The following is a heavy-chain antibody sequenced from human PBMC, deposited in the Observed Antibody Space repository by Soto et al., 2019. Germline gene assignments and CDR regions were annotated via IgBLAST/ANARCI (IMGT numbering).Heavy chain of an antibody. Sequence: PSETLSLTCTVSGGSISSSSYYWGWIRQPPGKGLEWIASIHYSGSTYYNPSLKSRVTISVDTSKNQFSLKLSSVTATDTAVYYCARDILTTYSVYYGLDVWGQGTTVTVSS. CDR2: IHYSGST. V-gene: IGHV4-39*01. CDR1: GGSISSSSYY. J-gene: IGHJ6*02. D-gene: IGHD3-9*01. CDR3: ARDILTTYSVYYGLDV.